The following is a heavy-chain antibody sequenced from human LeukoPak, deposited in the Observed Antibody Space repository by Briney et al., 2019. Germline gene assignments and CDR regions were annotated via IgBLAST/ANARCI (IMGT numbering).Heavy chain of an antibody. CDR2: IYYSGST. J-gene: IGHJ5*02. Sequence: PSETLSLTCTVSGGSISSYYWSWIRQPPGKGLEWIGYIYYSGSTNYNPSLKSRVTISVDTSKNQFSLKLSSVTAADTAVYYCARAPITMIVVAPGWFDPWGQGTLVTVSS. CDR3: ARAPITMIVVAPGWFDP. D-gene: IGHD3-22*01. CDR1: GGSISSYY. V-gene: IGHV4-59*12.